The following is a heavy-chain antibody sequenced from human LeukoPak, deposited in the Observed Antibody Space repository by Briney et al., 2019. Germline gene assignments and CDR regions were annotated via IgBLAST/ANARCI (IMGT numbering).Heavy chain of an antibody. CDR1: GGSISNYY. J-gene: IGHJ4*02. V-gene: IGHV4-59*08. D-gene: IGHD1-20*01. CDR2: IYYSGST. Sequence: SETLSLTCTVSGGSISNYYWSWIRQPPGKGPEWIGYIYYSGSTNYNPSLKSRVTISVDTSKNQFSLKLSSVTAADTAVYYCARRNNWYSNTFDYWGQGTLVTVS. CDR3: ARRNNWYSNTFDY.